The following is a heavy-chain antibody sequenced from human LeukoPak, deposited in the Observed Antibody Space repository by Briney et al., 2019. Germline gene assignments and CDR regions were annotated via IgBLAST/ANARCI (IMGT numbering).Heavy chain of an antibody. CDR3: ARFYYYGSGPGDGMDV. CDR2: ISAYNGNT. D-gene: IGHD3-10*01. V-gene: IGHV1-18*01. Sequence: GASVKVSCKASGYTFTSYGISWVRQAPGQGLEWMGWISAYNGNTNYAQKLQGRVTMTTDTSTSTAYMELRSLRSDDTAVYYCARFYYYGSGPGDGMDVWGQGTTVTVSS. CDR1: GYTFTSYG. J-gene: IGHJ6*02.